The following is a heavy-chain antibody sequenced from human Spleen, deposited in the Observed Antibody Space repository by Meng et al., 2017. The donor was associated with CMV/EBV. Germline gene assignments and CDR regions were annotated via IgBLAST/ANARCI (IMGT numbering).Heavy chain of an antibody. Sequence: LRLSCTVSGGSISSGDYYWSWIRQPPGKGLEWIGYIYYSGSTNYNPSLKSRVTISVDTSKNQFSLKLSSVTAADTAVYYCAREPISGWYQGGFDPWGQGTLVTVSS. D-gene: IGHD6-19*01. CDR2: IYYSGST. CDR3: AREPISGWYQGGFDP. CDR1: GGSISSGDYY. V-gene: IGHV4-30-4*08. J-gene: IGHJ5*02.